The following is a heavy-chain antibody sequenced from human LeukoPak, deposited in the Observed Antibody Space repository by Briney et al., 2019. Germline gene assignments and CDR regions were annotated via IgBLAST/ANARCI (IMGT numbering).Heavy chain of an antibody. V-gene: IGHV3-48*01. CDR3: ARGRYCSSTSCYTPEYFQH. Sequence: PGGSLRLSCAASGFTFSSYSVNWVRQAPGKGLEWVSYISSSSSTIYYADSVKGRFTISRDNAKNSLYLQMNSLRAEDTAVYYCARGRYCSSTSCYTPEYFQHWGQGTLVTVSS. D-gene: IGHD2-2*02. CDR2: ISSSSSTI. CDR1: GFTFSSYS. J-gene: IGHJ1*01.